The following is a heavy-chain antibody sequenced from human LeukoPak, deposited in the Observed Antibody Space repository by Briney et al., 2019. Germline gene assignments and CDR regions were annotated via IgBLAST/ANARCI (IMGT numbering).Heavy chain of an antibody. CDR3: ARQGGQLEADS. V-gene: IGHV5-51*01. J-gene: IGHJ5*01. CDR2: IYPGDSDT. CDR1: GYNFDTYW. Sequence: EALKISCKGSGYNFDTYWIAWVRQMPGKGLECMGLIYPGDSDTRYSPSFQGQVTISADKSISTAYLQWSSLKASDTAMYYCARQGGQLEADSWGQGTLATVSS. D-gene: IGHD6-13*01.